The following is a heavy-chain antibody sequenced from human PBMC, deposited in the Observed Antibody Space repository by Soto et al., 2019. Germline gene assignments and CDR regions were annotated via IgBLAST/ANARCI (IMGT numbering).Heavy chain of an antibody. CDR2: IIPLFGTA. D-gene: IGHD2-15*01. CDR1: GGTFSRYA. V-gene: IGHV1-69*13. Sequence: SVKVSCKASGGTFSRYAINWVRQAPGHGLEWMGGIIPLFGTAKYAQKFQGRVTITADESTSTAHMELRSLRSEDTAVYYCARDYGHDCSGGNCYFYFWGQGTLVTVSS. CDR3: ARDYGHDCSGGNCYFYF. J-gene: IGHJ4*02.